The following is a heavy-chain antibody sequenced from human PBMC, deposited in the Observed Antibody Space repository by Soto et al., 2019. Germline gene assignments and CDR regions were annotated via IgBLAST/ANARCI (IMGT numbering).Heavy chain of an antibody. CDR2: IRNTANSYTT. D-gene: IGHD3-10*01. CDR3: TRVKLLGFGVAPRTNARASDY. Sequence: EVQLVESGGNLVQPGGSLRLSCAASGFTFSDHYMDWVRQAPGKGLEWVGRIRNTANSYTTHYAASVKGRFTISRDDSHNSLYLQVNILKTEDTAVYYCTRVKLLGFGVAPRTNARASDYWGQGPLVTVSS. CDR1: GFTFSDHY. V-gene: IGHV3-72*01. J-gene: IGHJ4*02.